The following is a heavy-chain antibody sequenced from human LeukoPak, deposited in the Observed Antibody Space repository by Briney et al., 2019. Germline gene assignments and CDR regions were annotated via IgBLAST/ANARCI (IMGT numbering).Heavy chain of an antibody. Sequence: GGSLRLSCAASGFTFSSYAMHWVRQAPGKGLEWVAVISYDGSNKYYADSVKGRFTISRDNSKNTLYLQMNSLRAEDTAVYYCAKGPYYEAYYYGMDVWGQGTTVTVSS. V-gene: IGHV3-30*04. CDR2: ISYDGSNK. CDR3: AKGPYYEAYYYGMDV. CDR1: GFTFSSYA. J-gene: IGHJ6*02. D-gene: IGHD3-3*01.